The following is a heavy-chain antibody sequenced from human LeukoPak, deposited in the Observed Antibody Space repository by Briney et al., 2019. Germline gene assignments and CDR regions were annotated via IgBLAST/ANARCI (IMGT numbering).Heavy chain of an antibody. Sequence: PGGSLRLSCAASGFTFSSYEMNWVRQAPGKGLEWVSYIGSSGSTIHYADSVKGRFIISRDNAKNSLYLQMNSLRAEDTAVYYCARDSLYSNSYGHWFDLWGQGTLVTVSS. CDR3: ARDSLYSNSYGHWFDL. V-gene: IGHV3-48*03. J-gene: IGHJ5*02. CDR1: GFTFSSYE. CDR2: IGSSGSTI. D-gene: IGHD6-6*01.